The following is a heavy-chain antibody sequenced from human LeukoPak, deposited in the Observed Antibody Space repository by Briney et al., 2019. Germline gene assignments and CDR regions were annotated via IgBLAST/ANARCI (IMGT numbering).Heavy chain of an antibody. J-gene: IGHJ3*02. D-gene: IGHD3-9*01. CDR1: GGSFSGYY. Sequence: SETLSLTCAVYGGSFSGYYWSWIRQPPGKGLEWIGYIYYSGSTYYNPSLKSRVTISVDTSKNQFSLKLSSVTAADTAVYYCARAGNYDILTGYSLFAFDIWGQGTMVTVSS. CDR2: IYYSGST. CDR3: ARAGNYDILTGYSLFAFDI. V-gene: IGHV4-30-4*08.